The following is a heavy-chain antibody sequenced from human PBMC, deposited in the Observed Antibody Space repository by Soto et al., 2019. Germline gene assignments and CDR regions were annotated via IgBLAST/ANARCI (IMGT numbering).Heavy chain of an antibody. D-gene: IGHD2-15*01. J-gene: IGHJ5*02. V-gene: IGHV3-21*01. CDR1: EFTFSSYS. CDR2: ISSSSTYI. Sequence: GGSPRLSFAASEFTFSSYSMNWVRQAPGKGLEWVSSISSSSTYIYYADSVKGRFSISRDNAKNSLYLQMNSLRAEDTALYYCARTIYCSGSTCYNNWFDPWGQGTLVTVSS. CDR3: ARTIYCSGSTCYNNWFDP.